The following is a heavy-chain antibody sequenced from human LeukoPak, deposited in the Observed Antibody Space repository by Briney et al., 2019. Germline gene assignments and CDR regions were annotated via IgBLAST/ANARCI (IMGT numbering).Heavy chain of an antibody. CDR2: IVVGTGKK. V-gene: IGHV1-58*02. D-gene: IGHD5-18*01. J-gene: IGHJ3*02. Sequence: SVKVSCKASGFTFSGCAMQWLRQARGQRLEWIGWIVVGTGKKDYAQRFQERVTITTDVTTSTAYMELSSLRSEDTAVYYCAAGVGYTYGLSLGATALISDIWGQGTKVTVSS. CDR3: AAGVGYTYGLSLGATALISDI. CDR1: GFTFSGCA.